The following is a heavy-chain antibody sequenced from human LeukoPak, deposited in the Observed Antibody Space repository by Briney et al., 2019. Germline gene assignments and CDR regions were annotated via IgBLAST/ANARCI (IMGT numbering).Heavy chain of an antibody. Sequence: PGGSLRLSCAASGFTFSSYGMHWVRQAPGKGLEWVAVISYDGSNKYYADSVKGRFTISRDNSKNTLYLQMNSLRAEDTAVYYCAKELTYGGNLGWGQGTLVTVSS. CDR2: ISYDGSNK. V-gene: IGHV3-30*18. J-gene: IGHJ4*02. CDR3: AKELTYGGNLG. CDR1: GFTFSSYG. D-gene: IGHD4-23*01.